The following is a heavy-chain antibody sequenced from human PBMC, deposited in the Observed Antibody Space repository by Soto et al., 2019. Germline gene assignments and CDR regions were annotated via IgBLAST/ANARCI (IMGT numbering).Heavy chain of an antibody. CDR1: GFTFDDYA. CDR3: AEGGCSGGSCYSAAY. V-gene: IGHV3-9*01. J-gene: IGHJ4*02. D-gene: IGHD2-15*01. Sequence: EVQLVESGGGLVQPGRSLRLSCAASGFTFDDYAMHWVRQAPGKGLEWVSGISWNSGSIGYADSVKGRFTISRDNAKNSLYLQMNSLRAEDTALYYCAEGGCSGGSCYSAAYWGQGTLVTVSS. CDR2: ISWNSGSI.